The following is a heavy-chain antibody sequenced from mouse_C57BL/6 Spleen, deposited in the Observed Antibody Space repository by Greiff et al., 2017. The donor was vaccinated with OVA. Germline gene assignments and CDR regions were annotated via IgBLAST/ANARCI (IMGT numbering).Heavy chain of an antibody. CDR3: TRFSYGNTHPYYAMDY. D-gene: IGHD2-1*01. CDR1: GYTFTDYE. V-gene: IGHV1-15*01. J-gene: IGHJ4*01. Sequence: VKLMESGAELVRPGASVTLSCKASGYTFTDYEMPWVKQTPVHGLEWIGAIDPETGGTAYNQKFKGKAILTADKSSSTAYMELRSLTSEDSAVYYCTRFSYGNTHPYYAMDYWGQGTSVTVSS. CDR2: IDPETGGT.